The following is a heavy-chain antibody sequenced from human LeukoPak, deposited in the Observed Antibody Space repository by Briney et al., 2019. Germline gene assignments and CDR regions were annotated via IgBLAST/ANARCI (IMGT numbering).Heavy chain of an antibody. CDR2: INHSGST. Sequence: SETLSLTCTVSGGSISSSSYYWSWIRQPPGKGLEWIGEINHSGSTNYNPSLKSRVTISVDTSKNQFSLKLSSVTAADTAVYYCARGPRTPSYYMDVWGKGTTVTVSS. CDR3: ARGPRTPSYYMDV. J-gene: IGHJ6*03. CDR1: GGSISSSSYY. D-gene: IGHD2-2*01. V-gene: IGHV4-39*07.